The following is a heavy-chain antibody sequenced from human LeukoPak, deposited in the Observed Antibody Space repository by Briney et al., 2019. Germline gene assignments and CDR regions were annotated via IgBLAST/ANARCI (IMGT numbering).Heavy chain of an antibody. CDR1: GFTVSSNY. D-gene: IGHD6-19*01. J-gene: IGHJ4*02. V-gene: IGHV3-23*01. CDR2: NSGSGGST. CDR3: AKDTVGSGWYEGFDY. Sequence: GGSLRLSCAASGFTVSSNYMSWVRQAPGKGLEWVSANSGSGGSTYYVDSVRGRFTISRDNSKNTLYLQMNSLRAEDTAIYYCAKDTVGSGWYEGFDYWGQGTLVTVSS.